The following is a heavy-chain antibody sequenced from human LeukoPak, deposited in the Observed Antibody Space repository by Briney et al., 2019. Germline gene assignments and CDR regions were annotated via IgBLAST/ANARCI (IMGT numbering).Heavy chain of an antibody. CDR3: ASAYSGSYWDY. CDR2: IYYSGST. J-gene: IGHJ4*02. V-gene: IGHV4-59*01. D-gene: IGHD1-26*01. CDR1: GGSISSYY. Sequence: SETLSLTCTVSGGSISSYYWSWIRQPPGKGLEWIGYIYYSGSTNYNPSLKSRVAISVDTSKNQFSLKLSSVTAADTAVYYCASAYSGSYWDYWGQGTLVTVSS.